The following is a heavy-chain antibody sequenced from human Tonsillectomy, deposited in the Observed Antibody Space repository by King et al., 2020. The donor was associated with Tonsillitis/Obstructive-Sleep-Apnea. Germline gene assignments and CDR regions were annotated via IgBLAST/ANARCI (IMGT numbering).Heavy chain of an antibody. Sequence: VQLVQSGAEVKKPGASVKVSCKASGYTFTDYGVHWVRQAPGQGLEWMGWINPGDGNTKYSQRFQGRVTITSDTSASTAYMELSSLRYEDTAVYYCARGGELLYFDYWGQGALVTVSS. CDR3: ARGGELLYFDY. CDR1: GYTFTDYG. V-gene: IGHV1-3*01. J-gene: IGHJ4*02. CDR2: INPGDGNT. D-gene: IGHD3-16*01.